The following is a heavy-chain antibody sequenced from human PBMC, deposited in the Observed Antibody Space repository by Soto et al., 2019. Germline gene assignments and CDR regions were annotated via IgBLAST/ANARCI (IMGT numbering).Heavy chain of an antibody. J-gene: IGHJ6*02. V-gene: IGHV3-11*05. CDR2: IDSSTKYT. CDR1: GFTFRDYY. CDR3: AREYYYTMDV. Sequence: QVQLVESGGGLVRPGGSLRLSCEASGFTFRDYYMTWFRQAPGKGLEWISYIDSSTKYTNYADSVKGRFTISRDNAKNSLYLQMNSLRADDTAVYYFAREYYYTMDVWGQGTMVSVSS.